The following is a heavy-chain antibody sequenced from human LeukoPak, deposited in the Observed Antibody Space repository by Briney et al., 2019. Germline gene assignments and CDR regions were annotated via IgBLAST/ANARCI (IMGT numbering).Heavy chain of an antibody. J-gene: IGHJ5*02. CDR2: ISAYNGNT. V-gene: IGHV1-18*01. Sequence: GASVKVSCKASGYTFTSYGISWVRQAPGQGLEWMGWISAYNGNTNYAQKLQGRVTMTTDTSTSTAYMELRSLRSDDTAVYYCARDTGPRMTTDWFDPWGQGTLVTVSS. CDR3: ARDTGPRMTTDWFDP. CDR1: GYTFTSYG. D-gene: IGHD4-11*01.